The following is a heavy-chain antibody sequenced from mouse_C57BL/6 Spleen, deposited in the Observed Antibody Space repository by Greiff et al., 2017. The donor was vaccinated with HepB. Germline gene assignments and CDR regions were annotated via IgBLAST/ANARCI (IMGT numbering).Heavy chain of an antibody. CDR3: ARGHYLYAMDY. V-gene: IGHV2-2*01. Sequence: VMLVESGPGLVQPSQSLSITCTVSGFSLTSYGVHWVRQSPGKGLEWLGVIWSGGSTDYNAAFISRLSISKDNSKSQVFFKMNSLQADDTAIYYCARGHYLYAMDYWGQGTSVTVSS. D-gene: IGHD1-2*01. CDR1: GFSLTSYG. CDR2: IWSGGST. J-gene: IGHJ4*01.